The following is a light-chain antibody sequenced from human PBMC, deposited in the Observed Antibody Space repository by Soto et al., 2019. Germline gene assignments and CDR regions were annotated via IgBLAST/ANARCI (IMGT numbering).Light chain of an antibody. V-gene: IGLV1-40*01. CDR3: QSFDINVLALI. CDR1: NSNIGAGFG. Sequence: QSVLTQPPSVSGAPGQRVTISCTGSNSNIGAGFGVQWYQQFPRTAPRLLIYSNTNRPSGVLDRFSASKSGTSASLAITGLRAEDEADYYCQSFDINVLALIFGVGTKVTVL. CDR2: SNT. J-gene: IGLJ2*01.